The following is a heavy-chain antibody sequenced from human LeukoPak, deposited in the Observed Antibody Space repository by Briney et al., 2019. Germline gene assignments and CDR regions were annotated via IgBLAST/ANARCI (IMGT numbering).Heavy chain of an antibody. Sequence: ASVKVSCKASGYTFTSYGISWVRQAPGQGLEWMGWISAYNGNTNYAQKFQGRVTMTRNTSISTAYMELSSLRSEDTAVYYCANTYYYDSSGYPSPIWGQGTLVTVSS. D-gene: IGHD3-22*01. CDR2: ISAYNGNT. CDR3: ANTYYYDSSGYPSPI. CDR1: GYTFTSYG. V-gene: IGHV1-18*01. J-gene: IGHJ4*02.